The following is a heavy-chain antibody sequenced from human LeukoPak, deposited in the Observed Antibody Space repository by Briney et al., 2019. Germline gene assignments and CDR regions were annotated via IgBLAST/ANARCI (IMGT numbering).Heavy chain of an antibody. Sequence: GGSLRLSCAASGFTFSSYSMNWVRQAPGKGLEWVSSISSSSSYIYYADSVKGRFTISRDNAKNSLYLQMNSLRAEDTAVYYCARDPGRSYAFDIWGQGTMVTVSS. D-gene: IGHD2-15*01. CDR2: ISSSSSYI. CDR3: ARDPGRSYAFDI. J-gene: IGHJ3*02. CDR1: GFTFSSYS. V-gene: IGHV3-21*01.